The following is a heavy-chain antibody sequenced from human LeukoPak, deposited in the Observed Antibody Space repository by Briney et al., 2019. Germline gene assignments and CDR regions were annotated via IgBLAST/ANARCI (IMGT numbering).Heavy chain of an antibody. CDR2: IYYSGST. J-gene: IGHJ5*02. CDR1: GDSISSTNYY. D-gene: IGHD3-10*01. Sequence: SETLSLTCTVSGDSISSTNYYWSWIRQPPGKGLEWIGYIYYSGSTNYNPSLKSRVTISVDTSKNQFSLKLSSVTAADTAVYYCARDHYGSGSYNWFDPWGQGTLVTVSS. CDR3: ARDHYGSGSYNWFDP. V-gene: IGHV4-61*01.